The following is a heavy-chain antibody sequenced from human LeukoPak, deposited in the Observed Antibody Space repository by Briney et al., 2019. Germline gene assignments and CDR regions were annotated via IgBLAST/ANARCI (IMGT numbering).Heavy chain of an antibody. CDR1: GGSISSYY. J-gene: IGHJ4*02. Sequence: SETLSLTCTVSGGSISSYYWSWIRQPPGKGLGWIGYIYYSGSTNYNPSLKSRVTISVDTSKNQFSLKLSSVTAADTAVYYCAREDTAMVNGLDYWGQGTLVTVSS. CDR2: IYYSGST. CDR3: AREDTAMVNGLDY. V-gene: IGHV4-59*01. D-gene: IGHD5-18*01.